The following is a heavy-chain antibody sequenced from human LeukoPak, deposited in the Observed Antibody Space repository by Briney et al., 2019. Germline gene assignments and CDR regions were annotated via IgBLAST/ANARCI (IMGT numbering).Heavy chain of an antibody. V-gene: IGHV4-39*01. D-gene: IGHD5-12*01. J-gene: IGHJ4*02. Sequence: PSETLSLTCTVSGDSINRSDSYWGWLRKSPGNGLEWIWSIYYTGSTFDKPSLKSRVTISLDTSNNQFSLRVKSVTAADAALCFCARLRRANSGYGSVDFWGQGTLVTVLS. CDR1: GDSINRSDSY. CDR2: IYYTGST. CDR3: ARLRRANSGYGSVDF.